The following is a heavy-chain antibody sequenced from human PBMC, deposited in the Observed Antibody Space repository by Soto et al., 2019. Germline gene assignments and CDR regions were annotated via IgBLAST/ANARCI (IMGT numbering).Heavy chain of an antibody. D-gene: IGHD3-22*01. CDR1: GYPFPSFE. CDR3: ARESSHYQDLFQN. Sequence: ASVKVSCKTSGYPFPSFEIHWIRQAPGQRPEWMGGISNAGSGSTKYSQKFQDRLTISGDKRATTVFMALSSLTSEDTAIYYCARESSHYQDLFQNWGQGTPVIVSS. J-gene: IGHJ4*02. V-gene: IGHV1-3*01. CDR2: ISNAGSGST.